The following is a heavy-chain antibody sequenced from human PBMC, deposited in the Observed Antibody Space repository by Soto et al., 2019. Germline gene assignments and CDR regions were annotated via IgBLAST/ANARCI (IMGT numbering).Heavy chain of an antibody. CDR2: ISSSGSTI. J-gene: IGHJ4*02. Sequence: GGSLRLSCAASGFTFSDYYMNWIRQAPGKGLEWVSYISSSGSTIYYADSVKGRFTISRDNAKNSLYLQMNGLRAEDTAVYYCARDFGDIVATDWSYFDYWGQGTLVTVSS. V-gene: IGHV3-11*01. CDR3: ARDFGDIVATDWSYFDY. CDR1: GFTFSDYY. D-gene: IGHD5-12*01.